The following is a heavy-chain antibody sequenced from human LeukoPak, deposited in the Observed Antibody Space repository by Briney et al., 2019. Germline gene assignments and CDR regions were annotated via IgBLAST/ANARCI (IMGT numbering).Heavy chain of an antibody. CDR2: IYYSGST. V-gene: IGHV4-59*01. Sequence: SETLSLTCTVSGGSISNYYWSWLRQPPGKGLEWIGYIYYSGSTNYNPSLKSRVTISVDTSKNQFSLKLRSVTAADTAVYYCARDYSGCSSTSCYAGYFDYWGQGTLVTVSS. CDR1: GGSISNYY. J-gene: IGHJ4*02. CDR3: ARDYSGCSSTSCYAGYFDY. D-gene: IGHD2-2*01.